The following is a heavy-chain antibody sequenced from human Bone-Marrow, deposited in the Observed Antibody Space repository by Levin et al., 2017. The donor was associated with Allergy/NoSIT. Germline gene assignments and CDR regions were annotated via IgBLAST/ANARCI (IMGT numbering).Heavy chain of an antibody. D-gene: IGHD3-22*01. CDR3: ARDPDYYDRAFDI. CDR1: GYTFTDYY. J-gene: IGHJ3*02. V-gene: IGHV1-2*02. Sequence: ASVKVSCKASGYTFTDYYMNWVRQAPGQGLEWMGWINPNSGGTNYAQKFQGRVTMTRDTSISTAYMELSGLRSEDTAVYYCARDPDYYDRAFDIWGQGTMVTVSS. CDR2: INPNSGGT.